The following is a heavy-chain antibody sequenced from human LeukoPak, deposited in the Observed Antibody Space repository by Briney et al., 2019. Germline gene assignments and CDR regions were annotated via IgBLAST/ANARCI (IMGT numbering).Heavy chain of an antibody. D-gene: IGHD2-15*01. V-gene: IGHV1-69*13. CDR3: AREVVVVAATVKAVNWFDS. CDR1: GGTFSSYA. Sequence: SVKVSCKASGGTFSSYAISWVRQAPGQGLEWMGGIIPIFGTANYAQKFQGKGTTTADESTSTAYMELSSLRSEDTAVYYCAREVVVVAATVKAVNWFDSWGQGTLVTVSS. J-gene: IGHJ5*01. CDR2: IIPIFGTA.